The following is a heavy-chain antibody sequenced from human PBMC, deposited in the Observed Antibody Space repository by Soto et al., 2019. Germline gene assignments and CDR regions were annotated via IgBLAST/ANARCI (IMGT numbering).Heavy chain of an antibody. Sequence: LRLSCAASGFTFDDYAMHWVRQAPGKGLEWVSGISWNSGSIGYADSVKGRFTISRDNAKNSLYLQMNSLRAEDTALYYCAKGGPAMVTNHYYYGMDVWGQGTTVTVSS. V-gene: IGHV3-9*01. J-gene: IGHJ6*02. CDR1: GFTFDDYA. CDR2: ISWNSGSI. D-gene: IGHD5-18*01. CDR3: AKGGPAMVTNHYYYGMDV.